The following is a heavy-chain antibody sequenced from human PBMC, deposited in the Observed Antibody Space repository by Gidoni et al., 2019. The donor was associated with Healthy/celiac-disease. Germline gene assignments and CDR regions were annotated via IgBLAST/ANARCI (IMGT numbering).Heavy chain of an antibody. D-gene: IGHD3-3*01. CDR2: IKQDGSEK. Sequence: EVQLVESGGGLVQHGGSLRLSCAPSGFTYSSYWMSWVRQDQGKGVEWVANIKQDGSEKYYVDSVKGRFTISRDNAKNSLYLQMNSLRAEDTAVYYCARDGFWSGYYMRYYGMDVWGQGTTVTVSS. CDR3: ARDGFWSGYYMRYYGMDV. J-gene: IGHJ6*02. CDR1: GFTYSSYW. V-gene: IGHV3-7*01.